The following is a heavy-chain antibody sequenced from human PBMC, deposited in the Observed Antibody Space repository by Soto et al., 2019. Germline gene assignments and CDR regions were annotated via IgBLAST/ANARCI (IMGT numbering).Heavy chain of an antibody. D-gene: IGHD2-2*01. Sequence: SETLSLTCAVYGGSFSGYYWTWIRQSPEKGLEWIGEVNHSGATYYNPSLKTRVTISVHTPKNQFSLKMSSVTAADTAVYYCARGIGYCSSINCYSSRRLRFDSWGQGTLVTVSS. J-gene: IGHJ4*02. CDR1: GGSFSGYY. CDR3: ARGIGYCSSINCYSSRRLRFDS. CDR2: VNHSGAT. V-gene: IGHV4-34*01.